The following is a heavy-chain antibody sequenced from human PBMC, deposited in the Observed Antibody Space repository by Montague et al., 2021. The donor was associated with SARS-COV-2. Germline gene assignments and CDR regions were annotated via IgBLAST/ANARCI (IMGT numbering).Heavy chain of an antibody. V-gene: IGHV3-11*01. Sequence: SLRLSCAASGFAFSDHCMAWLHQAPAQRLEWPAFISPSINTIAYAEYVMRRFTISQDNANNSVHLHMTNLRVEDTAVYYCAQPPTFDYESSGYYAIWGQGAQVTVTS. D-gene: IGHD3-22*01. J-gene: IGHJ4*02. CDR3: AQPPTFDYESSGYYAI. CDR2: ISPSINTI. CDR1: GFAFSDHC.